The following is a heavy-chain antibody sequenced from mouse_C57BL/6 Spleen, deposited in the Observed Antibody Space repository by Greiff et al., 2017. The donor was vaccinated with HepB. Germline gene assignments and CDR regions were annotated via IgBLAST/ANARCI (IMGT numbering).Heavy chain of an antibody. CDR2: IDPENGDT. J-gene: IGHJ4*01. V-gene: IGHV14-4*01. CDR3: TTRTATVVGRAMDY. Sequence: VHVKQSGAELVRPGASFKLSCTASGFNIKDDYMHWVKQRPEQGLEWIGWIDPENGDTEYASKFQGKATIPADTSSNTAYLQLSSLTSEDTAVYYCTTRTATVVGRAMDYWGQGTSVTVSS. D-gene: IGHD1-1*01. CDR1: GFNIKDDY.